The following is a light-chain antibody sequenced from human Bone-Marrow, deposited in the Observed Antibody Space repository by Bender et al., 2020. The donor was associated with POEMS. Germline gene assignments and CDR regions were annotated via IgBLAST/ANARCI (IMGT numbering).Light chain of an antibody. J-gene: IGLJ2*01. CDR3: QAWDNSAVV. Sequence: SYELTQPPSVSVSPGQTASITCSGDNLGSKYCCWYQQRPGQSPVLVIYQDYMRPSGIPERFSASNSGNTATLTISGTQAMDEADYYCQAWDNSAVVFGGGTKLTVL. CDR2: QDY. V-gene: IGLV3-1*01. CDR1: NLGSKY.